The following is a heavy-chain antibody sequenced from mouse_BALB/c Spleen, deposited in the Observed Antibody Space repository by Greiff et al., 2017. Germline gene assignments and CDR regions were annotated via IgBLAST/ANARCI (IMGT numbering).Heavy chain of an antibody. V-gene: IGHV5-6*01. J-gene: IGHJ1*01. CDR2: ISSGGSYT. CDR1: GFTFSSYG. CDR3: ARHETGTRYFDV. Sequence: EVQGVESGGDLVKPGGSLKLSCAASGFTFSSYGMSWVRQTPDKRLEWVATISSGGSYTYYPDSVKGRFTISRDNAKNTLYLQMSSLKSEDTAMYYCARHETGTRYFDVWGAGTTVTVSS. D-gene: IGHD4-1*01.